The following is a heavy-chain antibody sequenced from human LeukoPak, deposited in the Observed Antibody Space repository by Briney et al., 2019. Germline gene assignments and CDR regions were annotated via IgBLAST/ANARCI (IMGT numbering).Heavy chain of an antibody. Sequence: GGSLRLYCAASGFTFSTHVMYWVRQAPGKGLEWVSLIWSDGSNQNYADSVKGRFTTSRDNSKNTLYLQMNSLRVEDTAVYYCARDWAGDSSILWGQGTLVTVSS. CDR3: ARDWAGDSSIL. CDR2: IWSDGSNQ. D-gene: IGHD3-22*01. V-gene: IGHV3-33*07. CDR1: GFTFSTHV. J-gene: IGHJ4*02.